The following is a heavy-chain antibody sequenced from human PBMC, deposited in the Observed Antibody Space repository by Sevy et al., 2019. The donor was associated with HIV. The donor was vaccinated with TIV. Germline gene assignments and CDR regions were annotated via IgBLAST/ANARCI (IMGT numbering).Heavy chain of an antibody. Sequence: GGSLRLSCAASGFTFSSYSMNWVRQAPGKGLEWVSYISSSSSTIYYADSVKGRFTISRDNAKNSLFLQMNSLRAEDTAVYYCAGLSGYSSSWSYFDYWGQGTLVTVSS. J-gene: IGHJ4*02. V-gene: IGHV3-48*01. CDR1: GFTFSSYS. CDR2: ISSSSSTI. CDR3: AGLSGYSSSWSYFDY. D-gene: IGHD6-13*01.